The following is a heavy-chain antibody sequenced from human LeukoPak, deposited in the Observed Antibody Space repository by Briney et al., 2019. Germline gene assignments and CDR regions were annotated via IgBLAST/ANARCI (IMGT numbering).Heavy chain of an antibody. V-gene: IGHV3-21*01. CDR1: GFTFSSYS. Sequence: GGSLRLSCAASGFTFSSYSMNWVRQAPGKGLEWVSSISSSSSYIYYADSVKGRFTISRDNAKNSLYLQMNSLRAEDTAVYYCAGSYGDYLVGAFDIWGQGTMVTVSS. J-gene: IGHJ3*02. D-gene: IGHD4-17*01. CDR2: ISSSSSYI. CDR3: AGSYGDYLVGAFDI.